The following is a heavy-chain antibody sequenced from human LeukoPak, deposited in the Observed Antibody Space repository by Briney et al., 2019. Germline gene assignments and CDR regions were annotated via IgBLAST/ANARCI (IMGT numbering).Heavy chain of an antibody. V-gene: IGHV4-34*01. CDR1: GGSISSYY. D-gene: IGHD2-2*01. CDR3: ARRPYCSSTSCRFDY. CDR2: INHSGST. J-gene: IGHJ4*02. Sequence: SETLSLTCTVSGGSISSYYWSWIRQPPGKGLEWIGEINHSGSTNYNPSLKSRVTISVDTSKNQFSLKLSSVTAADTAVYYCARRPYCSSTSCRFDYWGQGTLVTVSS.